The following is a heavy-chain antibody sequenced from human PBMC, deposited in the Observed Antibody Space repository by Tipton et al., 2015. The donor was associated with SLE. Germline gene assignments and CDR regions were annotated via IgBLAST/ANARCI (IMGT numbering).Heavy chain of an antibody. CDR2: IYHSGST. J-gene: IGHJ5*02. Sequence: TLSLTCAVSGGSISSSNWWSWVRQPPGKGLEWIGEIYHSGSTNYNPSLKSRITISVNKSKNQFSLKLSSVTAADTAVYYCARSRETSYYDILTGYPASCNWFYPWGQGPLVTVSS. CDR1: GGSISSSNW. D-gene: IGHD3-9*01. V-gene: IGHV4-4*02. CDR3: ARSRETSYYDILTGYPASCNWFYP.